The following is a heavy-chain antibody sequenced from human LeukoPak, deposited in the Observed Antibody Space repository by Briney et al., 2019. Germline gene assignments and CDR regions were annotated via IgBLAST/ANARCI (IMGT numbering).Heavy chain of an antibody. CDR2: IYLDGRT. D-gene: IGHD1-1*01. Sequence: PSETLSLTCTVSGGSLTDSSFFWGWIRQSPGAGLEWLGKIYLDGRTNYDPSLRNRVTISVDTSKNQFSLRLTSVTAADRAVYYCVRLGGSYFRHGYYFYYMDVWGKGTTVTVSS. J-gene: IGHJ6*03. CDR3: VRLGGSYFRHGYYFYYMDV. CDR1: GGSLTDSSFF. V-gene: IGHV4-39*01.